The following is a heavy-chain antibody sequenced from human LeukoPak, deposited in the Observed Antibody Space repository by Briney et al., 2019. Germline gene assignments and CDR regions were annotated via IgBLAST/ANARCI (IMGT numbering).Heavy chain of an antibody. Sequence: GGSLRLSCAASGFTFSSYAMHWVRQAPGKGLEWVAVISYDGSNKYYADSVKGRFTISRDNSKNTLYLQMNSLRAEDTAVYYCARVRSSGSYYVGGAFDIWGQGTMVAVSS. CDR1: GFTFSSYA. CDR2: ISYDGSNK. D-gene: IGHD1-26*01. J-gene: IGHJ3*02. V-gene: IGHV3-30*04. CDR3: ARVRSSGSYYVGGAFDI.